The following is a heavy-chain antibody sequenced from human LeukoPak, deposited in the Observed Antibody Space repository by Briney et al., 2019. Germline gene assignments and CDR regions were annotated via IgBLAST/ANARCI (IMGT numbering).Heavy chain of an antibody. V-gene: IGHV1-18*01. CDR3: ARDPSTATPYYFDY. J-gene: IGHJ4*02. Sequence: ASVHVSCKASVYTFTSYGISWVRQAPGQGLEWMGWISAYNGNTNYAQKLQGRVTMTTDTSTSTAYMELRSLRSDDTAVYYCARDPSTATPYYFDYWGQGTLVTVSS. CDR2: ISAYNGNT. CDR1: VYTFTSYG. D-gene: IGHD2-2*01.